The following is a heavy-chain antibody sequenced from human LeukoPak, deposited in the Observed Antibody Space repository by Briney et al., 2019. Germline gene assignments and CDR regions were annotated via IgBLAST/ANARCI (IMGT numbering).Heavy chain of an antibody. D-gene: IGHD3-10*01. Sequence: GGTLRLSCAASGFTFSSYGMSWVRQAQGKGLEWVSAISGSGGSTYYADSVKGRFTISRDNSKNTLYLQMNSLRAEDTAVYYCARDRGRYYMDVWGKGTTVTISS. J-gene: IGHJ6*03. CDR2: ISGSGGST. CDR1: GFTFSSYG. CDR3: ARDRGRYYMDV. V-gene: IGHV3-23*01.